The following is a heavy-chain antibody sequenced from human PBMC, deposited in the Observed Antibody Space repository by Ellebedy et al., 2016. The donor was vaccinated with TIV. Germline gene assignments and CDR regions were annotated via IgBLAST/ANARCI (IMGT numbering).Heavy chain of an antibody. CDR3: ARDPVGVGPAFDV. Sequence: PGGSLRLSCAASGFTFSSYAMSWVRQAPGMGLEWVSAISGSSGHTYYADSVKGRFTISRDNSKNTLYLQMNSLRADDTAIYYCARDPVGVGPAFDVWGQGTMVTVSS. D-gene: IGHD4-23*01. CDR1: GFTFSSYA. J-gene: IGHJ3*01. V-gene: IGHV3-23*01. CDR2: ISGSSGHT.